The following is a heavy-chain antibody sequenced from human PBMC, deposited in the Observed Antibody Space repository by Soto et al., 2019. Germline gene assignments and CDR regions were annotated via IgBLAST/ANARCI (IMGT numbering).Heavy chain of an antibody. CDR1: GFIFSNYV. J-gene: IGHJ1*01. D-gene: IGHD3-22*01. CDR2: ISVDGSST. CDR3: AREDESSGHAGTFHH. Sequence: QVQLVESGGGVVQPGRSLRLSCTASGFIFSNYVMHWVHQAPGEGLEWVAGISVDGSSTHYADSVKGRLTISRDNSKNKLYLYMDSLPPDETTLYYCAREDESSGHAGTFHHWGQGTLVTVSS. V-gene: IGHV3-30-3*01.